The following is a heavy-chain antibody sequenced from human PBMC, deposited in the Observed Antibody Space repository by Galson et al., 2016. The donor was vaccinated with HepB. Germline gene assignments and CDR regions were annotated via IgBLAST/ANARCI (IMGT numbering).Heavy chain of an antibody. J-gene: IGHJ6*02. Sequence: PALVKPTQTLTLTCTFSGFSLSTSGVCVSWIRQPPGKALEWLALIDWDEDKYYSTSLKTRLIISKDTSKNQVVLTMTNMDPVDTATYYCARMKNYYYGMDVWGQGTTVTVSS. CDR2: IDWDEDK. CDR3: ARMKNYYYGMDV. CDR1: GFSLSTSGVC. V-gene: IGHV2-70*01.